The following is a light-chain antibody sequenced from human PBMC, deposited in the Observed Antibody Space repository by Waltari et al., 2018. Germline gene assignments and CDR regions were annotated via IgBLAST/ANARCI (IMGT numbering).Light chain of an antibody. CDR3: QSYDTSLSVV. Sequence: QSVLTQPPSVSGAPGQRVTLSCTGSGSNIGAYDVHWYQHRPGKAPTLLIYGVNNRPSGVPDRFFGSKSGTSASLAITSLRAEDEGGYYCQSYDTSLSVVFGGGTKLTVL. CDR1: GSNIGAYD. J-gene: IGLJ2*01. CDR2: GVN. V-gene: IGLV1-40*01.